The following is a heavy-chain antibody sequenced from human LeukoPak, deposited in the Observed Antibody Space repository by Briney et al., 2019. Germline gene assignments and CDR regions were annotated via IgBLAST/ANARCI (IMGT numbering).Heavy chain of an antibody. CDR2: ISSSSSYI. CDR1: GFTFSSYS. J-gene: IGHJ4*02. CDR3: ARDYDWAFDY. Sequence: GGSLRLSCAASGFTFSSYSMNWVRQAPGKGLEWVSSISSSSSYIYYADSVKGRFTISRDDANLLVFLQMDSLTDDDTAVYYCARDYDWAFDYWGQGSLVTVSS. D-gene: IGHD1-1*01. V-gene: IGHV3-21*01.